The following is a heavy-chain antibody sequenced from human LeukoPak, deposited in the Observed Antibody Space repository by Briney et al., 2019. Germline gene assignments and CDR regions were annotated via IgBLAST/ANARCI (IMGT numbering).Heavy chain of an antibody. J-gene: IGHJ4*02. CDR3: ATSITIFGVAREDY. CDR2: LYYSGST. D-gene: IGHD3-3*01. V-gene: IGHV4-39*07. Sequence: PSETLSLTCTVSGGSITNNNYYWDWIRQPPGKGLEWIGDLYYSGSTHYNPSLKSRVTISVDTSKNQFSLKLSSVTAADTAVYYCATSITIFGVAREDYWGQGTLVTVSS. CDR1: GGSITNNNYY.